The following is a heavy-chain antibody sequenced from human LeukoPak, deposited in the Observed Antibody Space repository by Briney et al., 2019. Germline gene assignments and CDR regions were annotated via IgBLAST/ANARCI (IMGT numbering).Heavy chain of an antibody. Sequence: VTSVKVSCKASGYTLSDYYIYWVRQPPRQGLECLGGLNPHSGGTNYAQKFQGRVTLTRDTSISTAYMELSRLRSDDTAVYYCARAYCSSTSCYRTDYWGQGTLVTVSS. CDR3: ARAYCSSTSCYRTDY. J-gene: IGHJ4*02. CDR2: LNPHSGGT. V-gene: IGHV1-2*02. CDR1: GYTLSDYY. D-gene: IGHD2-2*02.